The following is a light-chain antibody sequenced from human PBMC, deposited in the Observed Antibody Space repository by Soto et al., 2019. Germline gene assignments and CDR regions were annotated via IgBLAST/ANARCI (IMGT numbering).Light chain of an antibody. CDR3: QQRRSWPPTIT. CDR2: AAS. CDR1: QSVSST. J-gene: IGKJ5*01. Sequence: EIVMTLSPSTLSVSQGERATLFCRASQSVSSTLAWYQQKPGQAPRLLIYAASTRATGFPARFSGSGSGTDFTLTISSLEPEDFAVYYCQQRRSWPPTITFGQGTRLEIK. V-gene: IGKV3-15*01.